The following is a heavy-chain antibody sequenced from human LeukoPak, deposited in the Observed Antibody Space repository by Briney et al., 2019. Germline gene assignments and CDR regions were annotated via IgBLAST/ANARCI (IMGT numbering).Heavy chain of an antibody. CDR2: ISGSGGST. Sequence: GGSLRLSCAASGFTFSSYAMSWVRQAPGKGLEWVSAISGSGGSTYYADSVKGRFTISRDNSKNTLYLQMNSLRAEDTAVYYCANGGRWELQPLDYWGQGTLVTVSS. CDR3: ANGGRWELQPLDY. CDR1: GFTFSSYA. J-gene: IGHJ4*02. V-gene: IGHV3-23*01. D-gene: IGHD1-26*01.